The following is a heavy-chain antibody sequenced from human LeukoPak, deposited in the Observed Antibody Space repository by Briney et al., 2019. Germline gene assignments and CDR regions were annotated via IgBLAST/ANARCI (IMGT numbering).Heavy chain of an antibody. CDR3: ALGTINKDFYFGMDV. Sequence: GPLRLSCAASGFTFSDYYMTWLRQAPGKGLEWLSYISNSGSTVFYADSVKGRFTVSRGNAKRSLYLQIESLRDDDTAVYHCALGTINKDFYFGMDVWGQGTTVTVSS. CDR2: ISNSGSTV. V-gene: IGHV3-11*01. D-gene: IGHD2-8*01. CDR1: GFTFSDYY. J-gene: IGHJ6*02.